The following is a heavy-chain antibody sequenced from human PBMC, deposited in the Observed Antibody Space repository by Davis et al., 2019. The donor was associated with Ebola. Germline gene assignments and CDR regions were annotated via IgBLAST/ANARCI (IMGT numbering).Heavy chain of an antibody. V-gene: IGHV5-51*01. CDR1: GYTFTRNW. CDR2: MYPGDSDT. CDR3: ARAVGTAMPLFDN. D-gene: IGHD5-18*01. Sequence: GESLKISCKASGYTFTRNWIGWVRQMPGKGLEWMGIMYPGDSDTRYSPSFQGQVTISADKSINTAYLQWSSLKASDTAMYYCARAVGTAMPLFDNWGQGTLVTVSS. J-gene: IGHJ4*02.